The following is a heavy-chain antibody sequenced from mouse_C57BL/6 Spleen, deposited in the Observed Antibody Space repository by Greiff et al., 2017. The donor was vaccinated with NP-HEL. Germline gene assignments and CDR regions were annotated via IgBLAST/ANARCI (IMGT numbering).Heavy chain of an antibody. J-gene: IGHJ2*01. CDR3: ARESDYYGSSYSYFDY. Sequence: QVQLQQSDAELVKPGASVKISCKVSGYTFTDHTIHWMKQRPEQGLEWIGYIYPRDGSTKYNEKFKGKATLTADNSSSTAYMPLNSLTSEDSAVYFGARESDYYGSSYSYFDYWGQGTTLTVSS. CDR1: GYTFTDHT. V-gene: IGHV1-78*01. D-gene: IGHD1-1*01. CDR2: IYPRDGST.